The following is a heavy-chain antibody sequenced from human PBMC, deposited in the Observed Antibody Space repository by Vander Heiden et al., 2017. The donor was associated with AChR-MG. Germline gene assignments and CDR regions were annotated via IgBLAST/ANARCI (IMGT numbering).Heavy chain of an antibody. D-gene: IGHD6-13*01. CDR3: AKRSSSRAADAHSHCDY. Sequence: VQPSDSGGVLVQRRGPPSLPCPPSALPFRHHAMSSLRKAPGRGLEGVATVSISGSSTYYAGSVNGPLTMSRDNARNTMYLKLSSMRDEDTAVYYCAKRSSSRAADAHSHCDYWGQGTLVTVSS. CDR2: VSISGSST. V-gene: IGHV3-23*01. CDR1: ALPFRHHA. J-gene: IGHJ4*02.